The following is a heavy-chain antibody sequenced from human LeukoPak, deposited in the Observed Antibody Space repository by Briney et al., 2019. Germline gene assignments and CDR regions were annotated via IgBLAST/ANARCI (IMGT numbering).Heavy chain of an antibody. CDR1: GFTVSTYA. V-gene: IGHV3-23*01. J-gene: IGHJ4*02. CDR2: ITGSGGST. CDR3: AKDQGDYSSGWSIFDY. D-gene: IGHD6-19*01. Sequence: PGGSLRLSCAASGFTVSTYAMSWVRQAPGKGLEWVSAITGSGGSTYYADSVKGRFTISRDNSKNTLYLQMNSLRAEDTAVYHCAKDQGDYSSGWSIFDYWGQGGLVTVSS.